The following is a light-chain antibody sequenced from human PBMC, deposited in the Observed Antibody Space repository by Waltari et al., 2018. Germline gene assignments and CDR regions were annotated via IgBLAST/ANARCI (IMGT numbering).Light chain of an antibody. CDR1: QSVLFSSNNQNY. CDR3: QQYYNTPYT. CDR2: WAS. J-gene: IGKJ2*01. Sequence: DIVMTQSPDSLAVSLGGRATINCKSSQSVLFSSNNQNYLAWYQQKPGQPPKLLIYWASIRESGVPDRFSGSGSGTDFTLTISSLQAEDVAVYYCQQYYNTPYTFGQGTKLEIK. V-gene: IGKV4-1*01.